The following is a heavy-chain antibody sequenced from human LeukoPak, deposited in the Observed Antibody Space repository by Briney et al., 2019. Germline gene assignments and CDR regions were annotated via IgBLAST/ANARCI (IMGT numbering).Heavy chain of an antibody. CDR1: GYTFTSYY. D-gene: IGHD1-1*01. CDR2: INPSRGST. Sequence: ASVKVSCKASGYTFTSYYIHWVRQAPGQGLEWMGMINPSRGSTSYAQKFQGGLTMTRDTSTSTVYMELSSLRSEDTAAYYCTRGVQLERRYYNWFDPWGQGTLVTVSS. V-gene: IGHV1-46*01. J-gene: IGHJ5*02. CDR3: TRGVQLERRYYNWFDP.